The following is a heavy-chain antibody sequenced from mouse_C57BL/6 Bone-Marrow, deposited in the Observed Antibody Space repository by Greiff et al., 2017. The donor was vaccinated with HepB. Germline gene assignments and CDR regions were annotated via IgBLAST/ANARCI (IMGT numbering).Heavy chain of an antibody. D-gene: IGHD2-3*01. CDR2: ISSGSSTI. Sequence: EVKLVESGGGLVKPGGSLKLSCAAPGFTFSDYGMHWVRQAPEQGLEWVAYISSGSSTIYYADTVKGRFTISRDNAKTTLFLQMTSLKSEDTAMYYCARYDGIYPSYYYALDYWGQGTSVTVSS. J-gene: IGHJ4*01. CDR3: ARYDGIYPSYYYALDY. V-gene: IGHV5-17*01. CDR1: GFTFSDYG.